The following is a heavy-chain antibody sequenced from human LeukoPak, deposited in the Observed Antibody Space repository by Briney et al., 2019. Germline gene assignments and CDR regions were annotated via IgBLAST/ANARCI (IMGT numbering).Heavy chain of an antibody. V-gene: IGHV1-69*01. CDR3: AGFFYDNSGDAFDI. Sequence: ASVKVSCKASGGGFTFTSHAISWVRQAPGQGLEWMGGLIPTYGSANYAQKFQGRVTITSDESTRTVYMELSSLRPEDSAVYYCAGFFYDNSGDAFDIWGQGTMVTVSS. J-gene: IGHJ3*02. D-gene: IGHD3-22*01. CDR2: LIPTYGSA. CDR1: GGGFTFTSHA.